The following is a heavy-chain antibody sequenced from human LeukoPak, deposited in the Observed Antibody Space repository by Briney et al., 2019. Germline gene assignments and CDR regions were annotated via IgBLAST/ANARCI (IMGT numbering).Heavy chain of an antibody. V-gene: IGHV3-48*03. CDR1: GFSFSSYE. Sequence: GGSLRLSCAASGFSFSSYEMNWVRQPPGKGLEWVSYISSSGSTIYYADSVKGPFTISRDNDKNSLYLQMNSLRAEDTAVYYCGRDSSSSRQTEFDYWGQGTPVTVSS. J-gene: IGHJ4*02. CDR2: ISSSGSTI. D-gene: IGHD2-2*01. CDR3: GRDSSSSRQTEFDY.